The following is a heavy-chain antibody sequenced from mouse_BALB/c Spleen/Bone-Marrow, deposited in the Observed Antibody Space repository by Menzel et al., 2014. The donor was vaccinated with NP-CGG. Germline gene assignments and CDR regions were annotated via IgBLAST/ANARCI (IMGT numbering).Heavy chain of an antibody. CDR2: IHLGSAGA. CDR3: TRDAGNFDY. Sequence: QVQLQQSGDELVRPGASVKLSCKALGYTFTDYEIHWVKQTPVHGLEWIGAIHLGSAGAAYNQKFKSKATLTADKSTSQAYMELSGLTSEDSAVYYCTRDAGNFDYWGQGTTLTVSS. V-gene: IGHV1-15*01. D-gene: IGHD4-1*01. CDR1: GYTFTDYE. J-gene: IGHJ2*01.